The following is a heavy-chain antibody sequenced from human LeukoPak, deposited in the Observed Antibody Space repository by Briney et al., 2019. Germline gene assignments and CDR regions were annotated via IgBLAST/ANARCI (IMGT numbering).Heavy chain of an antibody. J-gene: IGHJ6*02. Sequence: GGSLRLSCAASGFTFGSYGMHWVRQAPGKGLEWVAFIRYDGSNKYYADSVKGRFTISRDNSKNTLYLQMNSLRAEDTAVYYCARTVSYYYGMDVWGQGTTVTVSS. V-gene: IGHV3-30*02. CDR1: GFTFGSYG. D-gene: IGHD1-14*01. CDR2: IRYDGSNK. CDR3: ARTVSYYYGMDV.